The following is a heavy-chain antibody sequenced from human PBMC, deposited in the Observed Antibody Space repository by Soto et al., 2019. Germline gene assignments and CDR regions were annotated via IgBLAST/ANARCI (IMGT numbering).Heavy chain of an antibody. CDR2: VDPSDSNS. CDR1: GYTFTNNW. J-gene: IGHJ4*02. Sequence: EVQLVQSGAEVKKPGESLRISCKGSGYTFTNNWITWVRQLPGKGLEWMGRVDPSDSNSNYSPSFQGHVTISSDKSVTTAYLQWGSLKASDTAIYYCARGHGWVDHWGQGTLVTVSS. D-gene: IGHD6-19*01. V-gene: IGHV5-10-1*01. CDR3: ARGHGWVDH.